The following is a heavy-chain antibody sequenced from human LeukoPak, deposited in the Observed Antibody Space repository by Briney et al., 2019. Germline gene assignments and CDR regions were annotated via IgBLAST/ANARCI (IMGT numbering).Heavy chain of an antibody. CDR2: ISGSGGST. Sequence: GGSLRLSCAASGFTFSSYAMSWVRQAPGKGLEWVLAISGSGGSTYYADSVKGRFTISRDNSKNTLYLQMNSLRAEDTAVYYCAKVHVTIFGVAYHDAFDIWGQGTMVTVSS. CDR3: AKVHVTIFGVAYHDAFDI. V-gene: IGHV3-23*01. CDR1: GFTFSSYA. J-gene: IGHJ3*02. D-gene: IGHD3-3*01.